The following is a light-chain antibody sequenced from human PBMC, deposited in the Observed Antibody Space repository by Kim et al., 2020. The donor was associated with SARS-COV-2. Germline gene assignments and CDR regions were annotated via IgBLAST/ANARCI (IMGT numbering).Light chain of an antibody. CDR2: YDR. J-gene: IGLJ2*01. Sequence: APGETARIPCGGNNIGIKSVHWYQKKPGQAPGVVMYYDRDRPSGIPERFSGSNSGNTATLTISRVEAGDEADYYCQVWDASSDHSAFGGGTQLTVL. V-gene: IGLV3-21*04. CDR3: QVWDASSDHSA. CDR1: NIGIKS.